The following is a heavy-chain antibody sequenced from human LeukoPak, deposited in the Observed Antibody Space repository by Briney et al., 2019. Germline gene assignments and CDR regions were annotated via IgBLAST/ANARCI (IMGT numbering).Heavy chain of an antibody. CDR2: IYYSGST. CDR1: GGSLSNYY. J-gene: IGHJ4*02. CDR3: ARGEAVTTGVDY. V-gene: IGHV4-59*12. D-gene: IGHD4-11*01. Sequence: SETLSLTCTVSGGSLSNYYWSWIRQYPGQGLEWIGYIYYSGSTTYNPSLKSRVTISVDTSKNQFSLKLSSVTAADTAVYYCARGEAVTTGVDYWGQGTLVTVSS.